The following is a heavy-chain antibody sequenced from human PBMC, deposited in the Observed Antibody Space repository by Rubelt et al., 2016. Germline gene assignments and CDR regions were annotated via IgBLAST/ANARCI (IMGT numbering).Heavy chain of an antibody. CDR1: GGSISSGGYY. J-gene: IGHJ5*01. V-gene: IGHV4-31*03. CDR2: IYYRGST. Sequence: QVQLQESGPGLVKPSQTLSLTCTVSGGSISSGGYYWSWIRQHPGKGLEWIGYIYYRGSTYYSPSLESRLTVSVDPSKNQLSLKRWAVTAAETAVYFCAKEYSRFPNNWFESWGQGTLVTVSS. D-gene: IGHD2-15*01. CDR3: AKEYSRFPNNWFES.